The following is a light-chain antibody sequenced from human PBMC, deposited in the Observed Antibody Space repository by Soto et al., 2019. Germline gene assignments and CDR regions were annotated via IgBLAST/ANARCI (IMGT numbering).Light chain of an antibody. J-gene: IGKJ4*01. Sequence: EIVMTQSPSTLSVSPGDRATLSCRASQGIGSTLAWYQQKPGQTPKLLIYDASTRAPGVPARFSGGGSGTEVTLTINSLQSEDFAVYYCQRYNRCPLSFGGGTKVEIK. V-gene: IGKV3-15*01. CDR1: QGIGST. CDR3: QRYNRCPLS. CDR2: DAS.